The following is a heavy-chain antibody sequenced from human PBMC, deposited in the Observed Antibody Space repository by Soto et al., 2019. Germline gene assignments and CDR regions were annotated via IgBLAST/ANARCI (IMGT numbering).Heavy chain of an antibody. CDR3: ARLEGLATISYYFDF. D-gene: IGHD3-9*01. Sequence: SETLSLTCTVSGGSINNANYHWGWIRQPPGRGLEYIGNIYYSGIISYNPSLQSRVTISLDKSKSQFSLKLNSVTAADSAVYFCARLEGLATISYYFDFWGPGALVTVSS. CDR2: IYYSGII. J-gene: IGHJ4*02. CDR1: GGSINNANYH. V-gene: IGHV4-39*01.